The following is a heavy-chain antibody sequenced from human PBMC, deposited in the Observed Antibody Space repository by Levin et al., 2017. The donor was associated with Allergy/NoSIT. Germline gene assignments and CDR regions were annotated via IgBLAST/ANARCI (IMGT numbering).Heavy chain of an antibody. D-gene: IGHD3-10*01. CDR3: AREFAGPGGGY. V-gene: IGHV3-74*01. J-gene: IGHJ4*02. CDR1: GFTFSSYW. Sequence: GGSLRLSCAASGFTFSSYWMHWVRQAPGKGLVWVSRINSDGSSTSYADSVKGRFTISRDNAKNTLYLQMNSLRAEDTAVYYCAREFAGPGGGYWGQGTLVTVSS. CDR2: INSDGSST.